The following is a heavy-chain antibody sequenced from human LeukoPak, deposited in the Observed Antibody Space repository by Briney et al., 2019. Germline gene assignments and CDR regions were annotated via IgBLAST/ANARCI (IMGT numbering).Heavy chain of an antibody. Sequence: ASVKVPCKASGYTFTSYGISWVRQAPGQGLEWMGWISAYNGNTNYAQKLQGRVTMTTDTSTSTAYMELRSLRSDDTAVYYCARELGYCSGGSCYWGWFDPWGQGTLVTVSS. CDR2: ISAYNGNT. J-gene: IGHJ5*02. V-gene: IGHV1-18*01. CDR1: GYTFTSYG. D-gene: IGHD2-15*01. CDR3: ARELGYCSGGSCYWGWFDP.